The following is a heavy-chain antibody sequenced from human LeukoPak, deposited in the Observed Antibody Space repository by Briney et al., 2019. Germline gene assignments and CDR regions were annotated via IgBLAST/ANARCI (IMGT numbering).Heavy chain of an antibody. D-gene: IGHD3-3*01. Sequence: GGSLRLPCAASGFTVSSNYMSWVRQAPGKGLEWVSVIYSGGSTYYADSVKGRFTISRHNSKNTLCLQMNSLRAEDTAVYYCALLRSGSSFDYWGQGTLVTVSS. J-gene: IGHJ4*02. CDR3: ALLRSGSSFDY. CDR2: IYSGGST. V-gene: IGHV3-53*04. CDR1: GFTVSSNY.